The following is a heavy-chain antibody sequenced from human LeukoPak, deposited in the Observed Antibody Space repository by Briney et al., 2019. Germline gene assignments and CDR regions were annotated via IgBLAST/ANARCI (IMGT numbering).Heavy chain of an antibody. CDR2: MSHSGST. CDR1: GGSISSSNW. V-gene: IGHV4-4*02. D-gene: IGHD2-2*01. Sequence: SETLSLTCAVSGGSISSSNWWSWVRQPPGKGLEWIGEMSHSGSTNYSPSLKSRVTISVDKSKNQFSLRLSPVTAADTAVYYCATRTPAPHWGQGNLVTVSS. CDR3: ATRTPAPH. J-gene: IGHJ4*02.